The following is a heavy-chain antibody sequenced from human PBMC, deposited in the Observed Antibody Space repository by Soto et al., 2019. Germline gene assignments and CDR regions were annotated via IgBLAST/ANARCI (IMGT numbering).Heavy chain of an antibody. D-gene: IGHD6-13*01. J-gene: IGHJ6*02. V-gene: IGHV3-23*01. CDR2: ISGSGGDT. CDR3: AKEVSSSWPAYYYYGMDV. Sequence: GGSLRLSCAVSGFTFSSYAMSWVRQAPGKGLEWVSAISGSGGDTNYADSVKGRFTISRDNSKNTLYLQMNSLRAEDTAVYYCAKEVSSSWPAYYYYGMDVWGQGTTVTVSS. CDR1: GFTFSSYA.